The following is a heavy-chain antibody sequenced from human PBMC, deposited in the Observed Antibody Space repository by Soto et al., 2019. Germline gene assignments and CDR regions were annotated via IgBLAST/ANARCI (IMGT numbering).Heavy chain of an antibody. CDR2: ISPYDHST. Sequence: TGGSLRLSCAASGFTFTSHNIYWFRQAPGKGLEWVSSISPYDHSTYYADSVRGRFTVSKDNAKSSVYLQMDSLRAEDTAIYYCARELPTIVRAYNWGQGTLVTVSS. CDR1: GFTFTSHN. V-gene: IGHV3-21*01. J-gene: IGHJ4*02. CDR3: ARELPTIVRAYN. D-gene: IGHD3-10*01.